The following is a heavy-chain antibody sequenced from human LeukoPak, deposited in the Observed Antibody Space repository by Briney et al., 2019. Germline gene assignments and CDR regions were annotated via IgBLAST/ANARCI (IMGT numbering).Heavy chain of an antibody. CDR1: GVSIYSSTFY. D-gene: IGHD3-22*01. CDR3: ARGSGYYYGDFDY. CDR2: IYYNENT. V-gene: IGHV4-39*02. Sequence: SETLSLTCSVSGVSIYSSTFYWAWIRQPPGKGLEFIGSIYYNENTYHNPSLRSRLTISVDTSTNHFSLRLTSVTAADTAVYYCARGSGYYYGDFDYWGQGTLVTVSS. J-gene: IGHJ4*02.